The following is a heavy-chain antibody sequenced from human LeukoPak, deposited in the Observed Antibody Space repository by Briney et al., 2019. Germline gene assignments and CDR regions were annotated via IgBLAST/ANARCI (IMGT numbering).Heavy chain of an antibody. J-gene: IGHJ6*02. D-gene: IGHD3-10*01. CDR2: IYYSGST. V-gene: IGHV4-59*01. Sequence: PSETLSLTCTVSGGSISSYYWSWIRQPPGKGLEWIGYIYYSGSTNYNPSLKSRVTISVDTSKNQFSLKLGSVTAADTAVYYCARAGITMPSQPPHSFGMDVWGQGTTVTVSS. CDR3: ARAGITMPSQPPHSFGMDV. CDR1: GGSISSYY.